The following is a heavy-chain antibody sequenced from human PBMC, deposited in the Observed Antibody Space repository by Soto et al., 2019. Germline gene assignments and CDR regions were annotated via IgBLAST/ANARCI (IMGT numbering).Heavy chain of an antibody. V-gene: IGHV3-74*01. CDR1: GFTFSNYW. D-gene: IGHD3-16*01. Sequence: EVELVESGGGLVQPGGSLRLSCAASGFTFSNYWMHWFRQDPGKGLVWVSSIRSDGSATQYEDSVKGRFTVSRDNAKNTLYLQMNSLRDEDTAVYYCAKDLSWGQSDYWGQGTLVIVSS. CDR3: AKDLSWGQSDY. J-gene: IGHJ4*02. CDR2: IRSDGSAT.